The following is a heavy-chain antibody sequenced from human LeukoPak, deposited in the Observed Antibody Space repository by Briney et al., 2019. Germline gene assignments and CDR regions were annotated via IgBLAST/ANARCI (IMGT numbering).Heavy chain of an antibody. CDR2: INPNSGGT. J-gene: IGHJ4*02. V-gene: IGHV1-2*06. Sequence: ASVKVSCKASGYTFTGYYMHWVRQAPGQGLEWMGRINPNSGGTNYAQKFQGRVTMTRDTSISTAYMELSRPRSADTAVYYCARSTMTTVTTQEFDYWGQGTLVTVSS. CDR3: ARSTMTTVTTQEFDY. D-gene: IGHD4-17*01. CDR1: GYTFTGYY.